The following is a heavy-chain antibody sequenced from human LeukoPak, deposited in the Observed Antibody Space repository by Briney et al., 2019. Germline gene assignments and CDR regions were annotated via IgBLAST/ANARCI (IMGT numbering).Heavy chain of an antibody. CDR2: ISSSSSTI. Sequence: GGSLRLSCAASGFTFSSYSMNWVRQAPGKGLEWVSYISSSSSTIYYADSVKGRFSVSRDNAKNSLYLQMNSLRDEDTAVFYCARGSNIVGTTTSFDFWGQGTLVTVSS. V-gene: IGHV3-48*02. J-gene: IGHJ4*02. CDR1: GFTFSSYS. D-gene: IGHD1-26*01. CDR3: ARGSNIVGTTTSFDF.